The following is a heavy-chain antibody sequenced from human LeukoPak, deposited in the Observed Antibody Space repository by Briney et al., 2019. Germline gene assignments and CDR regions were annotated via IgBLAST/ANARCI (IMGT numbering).Heavy chain of an antibody. CDR1: GFAFDDYA. Sequence: PGGSLRLSCAASGFAFDDYAMHWVRQAPGKSLEWVSLTSWNGGDSYYADSVKGRFTISRDNSKNSLYLQMNSLRAEDTALYYCARSLRLGELSLLWAFDIWGQGTMVTVSS. D-gene: IGHD3-16*02. CDR3: ARSLRLGELSLLWAFDI. J-gene: IGHJ3*02. CDR2: TSWNGGDS. V-gene: IGHV3-43D*03.